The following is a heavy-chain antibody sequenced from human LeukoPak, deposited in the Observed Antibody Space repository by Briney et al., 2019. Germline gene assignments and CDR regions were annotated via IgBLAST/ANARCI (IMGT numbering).Heavy chain of an antibody. CDR2: ISYDGSNK. Sequence: PGGSLRLSCAASGFTFSSYGMPWVRQAPGKGLEWVAVISYDGSNKYYADSVKGRFTISRDNSKNTLYLQMNSLRAEDTAVYYCARLWEDAFDIWGQGTMVTVSS. V-gene: IGHV3-30*03. CDR1: GFTFSSYG. J-gene: IGHJ3*02. D-gene: IGHD1-26*01. CDR3: ARLWEDAFDI.